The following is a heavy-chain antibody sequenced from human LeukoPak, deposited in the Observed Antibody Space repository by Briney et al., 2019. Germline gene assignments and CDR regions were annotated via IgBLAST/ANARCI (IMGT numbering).Heavy chain of an antibody. CDR3: ARVPAPTYYDFWSGYYAGGTHFDY. D-gene: IGHD3-3*01. CDR2: ISSSSSYI. Sequence: GGSLRLSCAASGFTFSSYSMNWVRQAPGKGLEWVSSISSSSSYIYYADSVKGRFTISRDNAKNSLYLQMNSPRAEDTAVYYCARVPAPTYYDFWSGYYAGGTHFDYWGQGTLVTVSS. V-gene: IGHV3-21*04. CDR1: GFTFSSYS. J-gene: IGHJ4*02.